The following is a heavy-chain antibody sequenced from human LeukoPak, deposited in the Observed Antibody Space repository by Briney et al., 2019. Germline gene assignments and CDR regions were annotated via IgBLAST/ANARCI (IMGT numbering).Heavy chain of an antibody. CDR1: GFTVSSNY. CDR2: VYTGGST. J-gene: IGHJ4*02. V-gene: IGHV3-53*01. D-gene: IGHD6-13*01. Sequence: GGSLRLSCAASGFTVSSNYMSWVRQAPGKGLEWVSVVYTGGSTYSADSVKGRFTISRDNSKNTLYLQMNSLRAEDTAVYYCARGLAAAGLYFDYWGQGTLVTVSS. CDR3: ARGLAAAGLYFDY.